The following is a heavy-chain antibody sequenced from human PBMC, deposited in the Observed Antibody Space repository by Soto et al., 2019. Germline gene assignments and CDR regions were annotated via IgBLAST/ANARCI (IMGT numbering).Heavy chain of an antibody. CDR3: ARKRGSPRYFDL. Sequence: QVQLQESGPGLVKPSQTLSLTCTVSGGSISSGGYYWSWIRQHPGKGLEWIGYIYYSRSTYYNPSLKSRVTISVDTSKNQFSLKLSSVAAAATAVYYCARKRGSPRYFDLWGRGTLVTVAS. CDR1: GGSISSGGYY. J-gene: IGHJ2*01. D-gene: IGHD2-15*01. V-gene: IGHV4-31*03. CDR2: IYYSRST.